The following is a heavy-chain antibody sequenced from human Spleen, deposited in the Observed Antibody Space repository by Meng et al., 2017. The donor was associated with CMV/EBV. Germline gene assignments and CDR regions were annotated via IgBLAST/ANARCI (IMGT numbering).Heavy chain of an antibody. D-gene: IGHD2-8*01. CDR2: IIPIFGTA. CDR3: ARGKGNNGLSALDP. Sequence: SVKVSCKASGGTFSSYAISWVRQAPGQGLEWMGGIIPIFGTANYAQKFQGRVTITTDESTSTAYMELSSLRSEDTAVYYCARGKGNNGLSALDPRGQGTLVTVSS. J-gene: IGHJ5*02. V-gene: IGHV1-69*05. CDR1: GGTFSSYA.